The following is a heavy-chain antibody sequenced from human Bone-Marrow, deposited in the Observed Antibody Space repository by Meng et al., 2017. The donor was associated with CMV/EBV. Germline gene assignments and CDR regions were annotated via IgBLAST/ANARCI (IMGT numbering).Heavy chain of an antibody. CDR1: GGSFSGYY. D-gene: IGHD6-6*01. Sequence: SEPLSLTCAVYGGSFSGYYWSWTRQPPGKGLEWTGKINHSGITNYNPSLNRRDTTSVDTSKTQFSLKMSSVTAAETAVYYCARGRTLREARGIAARSYYYYGMDVWGQGTTVTVSS. CDR3: ARGRTLREARGIAARSYYYYGMDV. CDR2: INHSGIT. J-gene: IGHJ6*01. V-gene: IGHV4-34*01.